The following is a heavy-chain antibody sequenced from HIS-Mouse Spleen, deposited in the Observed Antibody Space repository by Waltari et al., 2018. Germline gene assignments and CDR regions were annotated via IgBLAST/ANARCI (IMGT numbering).Heavy chain of an antibody. CDR3: ARDPPYYDFWSGYSHDAFDI. V-gene: IGHV4-4*07. CDR1: GGSISSYY. D-gene: IGHD3-3*01. J-gene: IGHJ3*02. CDR2: IYTSGST. Sequence: QVQLQESGPGLVKPSETLSLTCTVSGGSISSYYWSWIRQPAGKGLEWIGRIYTSGSTNYNPSLRGRVTMSVDTSKNQFSLKLSSVTAADTAVYYCARDPPYYDFWSGYSHDAFDIWGQGTMVTVSS.